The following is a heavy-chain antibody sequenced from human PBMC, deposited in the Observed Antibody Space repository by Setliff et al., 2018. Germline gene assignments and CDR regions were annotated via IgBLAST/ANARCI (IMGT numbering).Heavy chain of an antibody. CDR1: GDSISSRHYY. V-gene: IGHV4-61*09. J-gene: IGHJ6*03. CDR3: GRESTVVVPSAEGAPHYYYHMDV. Sequence: SETLSLTCTVSGDSISSRHYYWSWIRQPAGKGLEWLGQIYTSWSTNYNPSLKGRATLSIDASKRQFSLKLTSVTAADTAVYYCGRESTVVVPSAEGAPHYYYHMDVWGKGTTVTVSS. D-gene: IGHD2-2*01. CDR2: IYTSWST.